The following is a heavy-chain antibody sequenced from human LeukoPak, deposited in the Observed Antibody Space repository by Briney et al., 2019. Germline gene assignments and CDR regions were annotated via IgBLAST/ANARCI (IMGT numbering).Heavy chain of an antibody. D-gene: IGHD3-9*01. CDR2: INPGDSDT. CDR3: ASSRYDILTGYSYFEY. CDR1: RYTFTSFM. V-gene: IGHV5-51*01. Sequence: GESLNISCKDSRYTFTSFMFEWVRQMPVKGLEWMGIINPGDSDTRYSPSFQGQVTISADKSISTAYLQWSSLKASDTAMYYCASSRYDILTGYSYFEYWGQGTLVTVSS. J-gene: IGHJ4*02.